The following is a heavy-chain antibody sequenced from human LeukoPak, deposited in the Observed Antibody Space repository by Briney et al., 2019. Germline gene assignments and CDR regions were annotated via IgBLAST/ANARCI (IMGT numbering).Heavy chain of an antibody. CDR3: SKAPLGACAGAVCYYLDV. CDR1: ALIISHYA. CDR2: DTSSTTST. V-gene: IGHV3-23*01. D-gene: IGHD2-8*02. Sequence: HTGGSLSLFYPVYALIISHYALKYDLQAPAKGAHSPSADTSSTTSTYYASSVRGRLTISRDNSMNTLYLQMNSLRADDTAVYYCSKAPLGACAGAVCYYLDVWGKGTTVIVSS. J-gene: IGHJ6*03.